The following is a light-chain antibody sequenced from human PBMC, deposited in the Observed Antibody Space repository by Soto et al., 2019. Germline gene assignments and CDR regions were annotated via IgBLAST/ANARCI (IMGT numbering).Light chain of an antibody. V-gene: IGLV2-8*01. CDR1: RNDIGAYEF. CDR3: KSYAGNNTYV. J-gene: IGLJ1*01. CDR2: EVV. Sequence: SALTQPPSASGSPGQSVTISCTGTRNDIGAYEFVSWYQHHPGKAPKLIIYEVVQRPSGVPDRFSGSKSGNTASLTVSGLQAADEADYYCKSYAGNNTYVFGTGTKVTVL.